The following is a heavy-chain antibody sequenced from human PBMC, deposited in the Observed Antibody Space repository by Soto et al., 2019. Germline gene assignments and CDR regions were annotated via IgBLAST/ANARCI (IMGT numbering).Heavy chain of an antibody. V-gene: IGHV4-30-2*01. J-gene: IGHJ4*02. D-gene: IGHD2-2*01. Sequence: QLQLQESGSGLVKPSQTLSLTCAVSGGSISSDDYSWSWIRQPPGKGLEWIGYIYHSGSTYYNPSLKSRVTISVDRAKNQFSLKLNSVTAADTAVYYCARALPRDCSSTSCTGQYFDYWGQGTLVTVSS. CDR2: IYHSGST. CDR3: ARALPRDCSSTSCTGQYFDY. CDR1: GGSISSDDYS.